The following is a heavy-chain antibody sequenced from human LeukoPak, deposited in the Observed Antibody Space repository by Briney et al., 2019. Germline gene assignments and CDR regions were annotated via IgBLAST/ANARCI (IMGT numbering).Heavy chain of an antibody. V-gene: IGHV4-59*08. CDR3: ARGFYDSSGYSGPFDS. J-gene: IGHJ4*02. D-gene: IGHD3-22*01. CDR1: GGSIRSYY. Sequence: SETLSLTCTVSGGSIRSYYWSWIRQPPGKGLEWIGYIYYSGSTNYNPSLKSRVTMSIDTSKNQFSLKLSSVTAADTAVYYCARGFYDSSGYSGPFDSWGQGTLVTVSS. CDR2: IYYSGST.